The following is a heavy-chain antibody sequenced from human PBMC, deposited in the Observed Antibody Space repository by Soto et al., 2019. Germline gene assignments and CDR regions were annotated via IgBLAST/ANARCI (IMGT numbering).Heavy chain of an antibody. CDR1: GFTFSSYA. CDR2: ISYDGSNK. J-gene: IGHJ4*02. D-gene: IGHD5-18*01. Sequence: QVQLVESGGGVVQPGRSLRLSCAASGFTFSSYAMHWVRQAPGKGLEWVAVISYDGSNKYYADSVKGRFTISRDNSKNPLYLQMHSLRAEDTAVYYWARASVAMAYFDYWGQGARVTVSS. CDR3: ARASVAMAYFDY. V-gene: IGHV3-30-3*01.